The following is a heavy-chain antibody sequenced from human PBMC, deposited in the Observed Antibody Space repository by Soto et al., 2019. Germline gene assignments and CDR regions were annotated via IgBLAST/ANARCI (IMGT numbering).Heavy chain of an antibody. CDR1: GFTFSRYA. Sequence: GGSLRLSCAVSGFTFSRYAMSWVRQAPGKGLEWVANIKQDGSEKYYADSVKGRFTISRDNAKNSLYLQMNSLRAEDTAVYYCARDPSIVLVPAATYYYYYYGMDVWGQGTTVTVSS. D-gene: IGHD2-2*01. CDR3: ARDPSIVLVPAATYYYYYYGMDV. V-gene: IGHV3-7*01. CDR2: IKQDGSEK. J-gene: IGHJ6*02.